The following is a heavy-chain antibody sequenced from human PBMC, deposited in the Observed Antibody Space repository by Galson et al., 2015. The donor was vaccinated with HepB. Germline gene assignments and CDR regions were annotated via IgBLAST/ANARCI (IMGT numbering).Heavy chain of an antibody. D-gene: IGHD4-17*01. CDR1: GFTFSSHF. CDR2: ISATSRNI. Sequence: SLRLSCAGSGFTFSSHFMNWVRQAPGKGLEWVAYISATSRNIYYADSGKGRFSISRDNGKNSLYLQMNSLGAEDTAVYYCARVYDGDDAGEDYGMDVWGPGATVTVSS. CDR3: ARVYDGDDAGEDYGMDV. V-gene: IGHV3-21*01. J-gene: IGHJ6*02.